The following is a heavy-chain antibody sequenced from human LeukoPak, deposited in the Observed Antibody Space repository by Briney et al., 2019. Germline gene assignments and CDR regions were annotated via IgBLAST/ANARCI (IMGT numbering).Heavy chain of an antibody. V-gene: IGHV3-23*01. CDR2: ISGGGDST. Sequence: VSLRLFCAASGFIFTNYAMSWVRQPPGKGLEWVSAISGGGDSTYYADSVKGRFTISRDNSKNTLYLQMNSLRAEDTAVYYCAKSRAVVPAAINYWGQGTLVTVSS. CDR1: GFIFTNYA. CDR3: AKSRAVVPAAINY. J-gene: IGHJ4*02. D-gene: IGHD2-2*01.